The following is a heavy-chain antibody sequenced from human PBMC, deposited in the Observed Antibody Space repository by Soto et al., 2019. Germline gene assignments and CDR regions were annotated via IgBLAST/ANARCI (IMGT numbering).Heavy chain of an antibody. D-gene: IGHD3-10*01. V-gene: IGHV4-31*01. CDR3: ARSVTP. CDR2: IYYSGRT. CDR1: GGSISSGGYY. J-gene: IGHJ5*02. Sequence: QVQLQESGPGLVKPSQTLSLTCTVSGGSISSGGYYCSWIRQHPGKGLEWIGYIYYSGRTYYNPSHNSPVTKSVDTSKNQFSLKLISVTAADTAVYYCARSVTPWGQGTLVTVSS.